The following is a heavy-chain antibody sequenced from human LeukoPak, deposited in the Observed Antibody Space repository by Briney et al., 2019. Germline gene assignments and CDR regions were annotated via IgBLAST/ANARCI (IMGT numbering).Heavy chain of an antibody. CDR2: IYYSGST. Sequence: PSETLSLTCTVSGGSISSSSYYWGWIRQPPGKGLEWIGSIYYSGSTYYNPSLKSRVTISVDTSKNQFSLKLSSVTAADTAVYYCARRIWEITFGGVISNFDYWGQGTLVTVSS. V-gene: IGHV4-39*01. CDR3: ARRIWEITFGGVISNFDY. J-gene: IGHJ4*02. D-gene: IGHD3-16*02. CDR1: GGSISSSSYY.